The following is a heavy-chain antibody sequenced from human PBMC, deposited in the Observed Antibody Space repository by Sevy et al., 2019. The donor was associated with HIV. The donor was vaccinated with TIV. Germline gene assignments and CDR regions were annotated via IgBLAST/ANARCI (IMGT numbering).Heavy chain of an antibody. CDR1: GFSFSRSP. D-gene: IGHD3-16*02. CDR3: AREGVPIGGAIVSYGMDV. J-gene: IGHJ6*02. Sequence: GGSLRLSCAASGFSFSRSPMHWVRQAPGKGLEWVAVMSYNGNKKYNGDSVKGRFTISRDDAKNTLYLQMNSLRGEDTAVYYCAREGVPIGGAIVSYGMDVWGQGTTVTVSS. CDR2: MSYNGNKK. V-gene: IGHV3-30*04.